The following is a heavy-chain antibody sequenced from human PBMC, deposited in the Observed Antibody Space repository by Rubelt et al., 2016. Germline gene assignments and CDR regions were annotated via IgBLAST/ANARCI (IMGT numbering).Heavy chain of an antibody. V-gene: IGHV3-21*01. CDR2: IVYSVDA. CDR3: ARDASEWSRDS. J-gene: IGHJ5*02. CDR1: GVNFSKYG. D-gene: IGHD3-3*01. Sequence: VHLVESGGGVVQPGRSLRLSWAASGVNFSKYGMHCVRTAPSTGREWVPTIVYSVDAQSTAHSVKGRLALSGDNDRNSLFLQMNSLKVDDTAIYYCARDASEWSRDSWGQGTLVTVSS.